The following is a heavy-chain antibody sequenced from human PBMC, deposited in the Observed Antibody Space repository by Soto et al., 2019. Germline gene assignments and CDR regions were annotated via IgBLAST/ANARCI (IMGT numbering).Heavy chain of an antibody. CDR1: GFTFSSYW. CDR3: ASHFGTYFDY. D-gene: IGHD3-16*01. CDR2: INQDGSEK. Sequence: PGGSLSLSCAASGFTFSSYWMSWVRQAPGKGLEWVANINQDGSEKYYVDSVKGRFTISRDNAKKSLYLQMNSLRAEDTAVYYCASHFGTYFDYWGQGTLVTVSS. J-gene: IGHJ4*02. V-gene: IGHV3-7*03.